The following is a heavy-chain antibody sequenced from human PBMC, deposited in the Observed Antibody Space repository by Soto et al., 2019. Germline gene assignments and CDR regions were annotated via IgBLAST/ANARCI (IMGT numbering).Heavy chain of an antibody. J-gene: IGHJ6*03. Sequence: QVQLVQSGAEVKKPGASVKVSCKVSGYTLTELSMHWVRQAPGKGLEWMGGFDPEDGETIYAQKFQGRVTMTEDTSTDTAYMELSSLRSEDTAVYYCAPHSGYSYGSHYYYYYYMDVWGKGTTVTVSS. CDR1: GYTLTELS. CDR3: APHSGYSYGSHYYYYYYMDV. V-gene: IGHV1-24*01. CDR2: FDPEDGET. D-gene: IGHD5-18*01.